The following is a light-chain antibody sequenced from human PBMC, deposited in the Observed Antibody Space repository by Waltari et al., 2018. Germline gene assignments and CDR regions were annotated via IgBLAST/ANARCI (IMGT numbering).Light chain of an antibody. Sequence: QSALTQPASVSGSPGQSITISCTAVNSNVDILHLVSWYQHHPGRNPRLLIYEISQLPSGISNRCSGSKSGNTASLTISGLQPEDEADYFCCSFAGYGIYVFGSGTQVSVL. CDR1: NSNVDILHL. CDR3: CSFAGYGIYV. V-gene: IGLV2-23*02. J-gene: IGLJ1*01. CDR2: EIS.